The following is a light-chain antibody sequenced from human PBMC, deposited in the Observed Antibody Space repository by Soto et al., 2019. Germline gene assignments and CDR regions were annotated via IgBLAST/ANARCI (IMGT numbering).Light chain of an antibody. CDR2: NDN. V-gene: IGLV1-44*01. Sequence: QSVLTQPPSASGTPVQRVTISCSGSGSNIGSNPVNWYQQVPGKAPKLLIYNDNLRPSGVPDQFSGSKSGTSASLAISGLQAEDEAQYYCAAWDADHNGVVFGGGTKLTVL. CDR1: GSNIGSNP. CDR3: AAWDADHNGVV. J-gene: IGLJ2*01.